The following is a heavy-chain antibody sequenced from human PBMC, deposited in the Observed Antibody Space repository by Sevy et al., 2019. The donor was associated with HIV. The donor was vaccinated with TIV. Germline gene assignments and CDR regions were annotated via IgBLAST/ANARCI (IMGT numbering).Heavy chain of an antibody. J-gene: IGHJ3*02. D-gene: IGHD3-16*01. V-gene: IGHV3-7*01. Sequence: GGSLRLSCAASGFTLSSFWMSWVRQAPGKGLEWVANIKKDGPETYYVDSVKGRFTISRDNAKNSLYLQMNSLRAEDTAVYYCAREGGNYAMNAFDIWGQGTTVTVSS. CDR2: IKKDGPET. CDR1: GFTLSSFW. CDR3: AREGGNYAMNAFDI.